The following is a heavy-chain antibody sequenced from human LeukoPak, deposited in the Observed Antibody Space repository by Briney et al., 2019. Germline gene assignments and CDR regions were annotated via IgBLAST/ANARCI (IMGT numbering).Heavy chain of an antibody. CDR3: ARGKRYADY. Sequence: SETLSLTCTVSGGSISSYYWSWIRQPPGKGLEWIGYIYYSGSTNYNPSLKSRVTISVKTSKNQFSLKLRSVTAADTAVYYCARGKRYADYWGQGTLVTVSS. D-gene: IGHD3-16*01. J-gene: IGHJ4*02. V-gene: IGHV4-59*01. CDR2: IYYSGST. CDR1: GGSISSYY.